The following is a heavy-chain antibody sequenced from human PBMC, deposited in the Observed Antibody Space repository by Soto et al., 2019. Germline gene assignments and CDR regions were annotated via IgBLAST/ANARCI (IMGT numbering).Heavy chain of an antibody. V-gene: IGHV4-59*08. J-gene: IGHJ6*02. D-gene: IGHD3-22*01. CDR1: GGSISSYY. CDR2: IYYSGST. CDR3: ARHPTYYYDSSGYYFPANGMDV. Sequence: SETLSLTCTVSGGSISSYYWSWIRQPPGKGLEWIGYIYYSGSTNYNPSLKSRVTISVDTSKNQFSLKLSSVTAADTAVYYCARHPTYYYDSSGYYFPANGMDVWGQGTTVTVSS.